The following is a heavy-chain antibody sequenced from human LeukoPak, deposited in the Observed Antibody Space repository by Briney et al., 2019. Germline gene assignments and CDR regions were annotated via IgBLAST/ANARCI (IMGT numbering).Heavy chain of an antibody. D-gene: IGHD3-22*01. V-gene: IGHV3-66*01. CDR2: IYSGGAT. CDR3: AREGVNYYDSSGYYAVS. J-gene: IGHJ5*02. Sequence: GGSLRLSCAASGLTVSNQFMDWVRQAPGKGLEWVSTIYSGGATYYSDSVRGRFTISRDSSQNTVYLQMNSLRAEDTAVYYCAREGVNYYDSSGYYAVSWVQGTLVTVSS. CDR1: GLTVSNQF.